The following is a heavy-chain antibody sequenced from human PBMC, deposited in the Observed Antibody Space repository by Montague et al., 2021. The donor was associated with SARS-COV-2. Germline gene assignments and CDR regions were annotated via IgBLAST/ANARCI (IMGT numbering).Heavy chain of an antibody. V-gene: IGHV4-59*13. CDR3: AREGIPTPGAEWKILHYHGMEV. D-gene: IGHD1-14*01. CDR2: MYNSRSS. J-gene: IGHJ6*02. CDR1: VCCICAYY. Sequence: SETLSLTCTIFVCCICAYYWNWIRQPPGQGLDWIAYMYNSRSSNYNPSLKSRVSISVDTSKSQFSLKLTSVTAADTAVYYCAREGIPTPGAEWKILHYHGMEVWGQGTTVNVSS.